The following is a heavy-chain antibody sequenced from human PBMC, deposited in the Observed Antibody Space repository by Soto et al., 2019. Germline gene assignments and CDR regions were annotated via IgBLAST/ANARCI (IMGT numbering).Heavy chain of an antibody. V-gene: IGHV3-23*01. CDR1: GFTFSSYA. CDR2: ISGSGGST. CDR3: AKDLRKYSSGWSWGNWFDP. J-gene: IGHJ5*02. D-gene: IGHD6-19*01. Sequence: GGSLRLSCAASGFTFSSYAMSWVRQAPGKGLEWVSAISGSGGSTYYADSVKGRFTISRDNSKNTLYLQMNSLRAEDTAVYYCAKDLRKYSSGWSWGNWFDPWGQGTLVTVSS.